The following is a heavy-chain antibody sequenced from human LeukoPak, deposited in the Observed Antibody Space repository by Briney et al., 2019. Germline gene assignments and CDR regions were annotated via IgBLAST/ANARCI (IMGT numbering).Heavy chain of an antibody. V-gene: IGHV4-61*01. CDR1: GGSISSSSYY. Sequence: SETLSLTCTVSGGSISSSSYYWSWIRQPPGKGLEWIGYIYYSGSTNYNPSLKSRVTISVDTSKNQFSLKLSSVTAADTAVYYCARTFWSGYYDRQFYGMDVWGQGTTVTVSS. J-gene: IGHJ6*02. CDR2: IYYSGST. D-gene: IGHD3-3*01. CDR3: ARTFWSGYYDRQFYGMDV.